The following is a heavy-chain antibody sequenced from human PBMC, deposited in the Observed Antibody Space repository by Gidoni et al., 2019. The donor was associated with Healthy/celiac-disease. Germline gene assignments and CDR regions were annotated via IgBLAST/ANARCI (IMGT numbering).Heavy chain of an antibody. J-gene: IGHJ4*02. CDR3: ARVGYPAMLGDY. CDR1: GFTFSSYW. CDR2: INSDGSST. Sequence: EVQLVESGGGLVQPGGSLSLSCAASGFTFSSYWMHWVRQAPGKGLVWVSRINSDGSSTSYADSVKGRFTISRDNAKNTMYLQMNSLRAEDTAVYYCARVGYPAMLGDYWGQGTLVTVAS. D-gene: IGHD1-1*01. V-gene: IGHV3-74*01.